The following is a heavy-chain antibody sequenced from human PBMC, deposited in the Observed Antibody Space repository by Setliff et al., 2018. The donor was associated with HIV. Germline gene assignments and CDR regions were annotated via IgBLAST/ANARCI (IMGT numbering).Heavy chain of an antibody. CDR3: ARHQVIPTVIGAFDI. V-gene: IGHV4-39*01. Sequence: ETLSLTCTVSGDSISTSNSYWGWVRQPPGKGLEWIGSLYYGGSTYYNPSLKSRVTISVDTSKNHFSLKLSSVTAADTAVYYCARHQVIPTVIGAFDIWGQGTVVT. CDR1: GDSISTSNSY. D-gene: IGHD3-16*02. CDR2: LYYGGST. J-gene: IGHJ3*02.